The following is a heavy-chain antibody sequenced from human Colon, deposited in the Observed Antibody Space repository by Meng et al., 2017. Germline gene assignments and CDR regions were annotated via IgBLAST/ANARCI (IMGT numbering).Heavy chain of an antibody. V-gene: IGHV1-69*01. Sequence: VKVSCKASGGTFSSYAISWVRQAPGQGLEWMGGIIPIFGTANYAQKFQGRVTITADESTSTAYMELSSLRSEDTAVYYCASPGGYCSGGSCYSGNWFDPWGQGTLVIVSS. CDR1: GGTFSSYA. CDR2: IIPIFGTA. D-gene: IGHD2-15*01. J-gene: IGHJ5*02. CDR3: ASPGGYCSGGSCYSGNWFDP.